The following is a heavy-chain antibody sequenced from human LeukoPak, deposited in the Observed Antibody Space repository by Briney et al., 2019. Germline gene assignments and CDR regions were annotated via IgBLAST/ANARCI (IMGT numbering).Heavy chain of an antibody. J-gene: IGHJ4*02. D-gene: IGHD6-25*01. CDR1: GYTFSSYW. CDR2: IDTDGSIT. Sequence: GGSLRLSCAASGYTFSSYWMHWVRQAPGKGLVWVSRIDTDGSITSYADSVKGRFTISRDNAKNTLYLQMNSLRAEDTAVYYCARGNGGSFDYWGQGTLVAVSS. CDR3: ARGNGGSFDY. V-gene: IGHV3-74*01.